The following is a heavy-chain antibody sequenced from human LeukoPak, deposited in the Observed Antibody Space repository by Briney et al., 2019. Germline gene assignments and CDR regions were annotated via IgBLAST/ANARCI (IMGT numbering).Heavy chain of an antibody. CDR1: GFTFSSYV. CDR2: ISGSGGGT. Sequence: PGGSLRLSCAASGFTFSSYVMSWVRQAPGKGLEFVSAISGSGGGTYYADSVKGRFTISRDNSKNTLYLQTNSLRAEDTAVYYCARRGAAGTYYFDYWGQGTLVTVSS. D-gene: IGHD6-13*01. CDR3: ARRGAAGTYYFDY. J-gene: IGHJ4*02. V-gene: IGHV3-23*01.